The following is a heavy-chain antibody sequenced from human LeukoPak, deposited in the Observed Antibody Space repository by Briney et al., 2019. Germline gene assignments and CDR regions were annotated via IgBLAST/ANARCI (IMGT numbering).Heavy chain of an antibody. D-gene: IGHD6-13*01. V-gene: IGHV4-30-4*08. CDR1: GGSISSGDYY. Sequence: TSQTLSLTCTVSGGSISSGDYYWSWIRQPPGKGLEWIGYIYYSGSTYYNPSLKSRVTISVDISKNQYSLKLSSVTAAETAVYYCARGSIAAAGIGYFDYWGQGTLVTVSS. CDR3: ARGSIAAAGIGYFDY. CDR2: IYYSGST. J-gene: IGHJ4*02.